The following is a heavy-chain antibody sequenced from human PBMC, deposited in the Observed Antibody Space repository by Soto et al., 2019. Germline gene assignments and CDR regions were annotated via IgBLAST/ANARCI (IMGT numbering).Heavy chain of an antibody. CDR2: ISANGRGT. J-gene: IGHJ4*02. CDR3: VKKRSYDRTNYDHFDY. V-gene: IGHV3-23*01. D-gene: IGHD3-22*01. Sequence: EVQLLESGGGLVQPGGSLRLSCATSGFSFSTYPMSWVRQAPGKGLEWVTAISANGRGTSYADSVKGRFTILRDNSKNTLFLQMNSLRADDTAVYFCVKKRSYDRTNYDHFDYWGQGTLVTVPS. CDR1: GFSFSTYP.